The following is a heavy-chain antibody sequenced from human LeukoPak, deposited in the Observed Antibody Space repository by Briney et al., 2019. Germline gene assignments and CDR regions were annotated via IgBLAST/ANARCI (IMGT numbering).Heavy chain of an antibody. J-gene: IGHJ4*02. CDR3: ARALRSYGSGSYKRTYYFDY. D-gene: IGHD3-10*01. CDR2: INHSGST. V-gene: IGHV4-34*01. CDR1: GGSFSGYY. Sequence: SETLSLTCAVYGGSFSGYYWSWIRQPPGKGLEWIGEINHSGSTNYNPSLKSRVTISVDTPKNQFSLKLSSVTAADTAVYYCARALRSYGSGSYKRTYYFDYWGQGTLVTVSS.